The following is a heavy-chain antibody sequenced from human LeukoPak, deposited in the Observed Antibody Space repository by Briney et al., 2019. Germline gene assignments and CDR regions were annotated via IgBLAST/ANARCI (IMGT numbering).Heavy chain of an antibody. V-gene: IGHV3-23*01. Sequence: PGGSLRLSCAASGFTFSTYAMSWVRQAPGKGLEWVSAISGGGTSTYHADSVKGRFTISRDNSRNTLFLQMNSLRAEDTAVYYCARDGYGNNYMDVWGKGTTVTVSS. CDR1: GFTFSTYA. CDR3: ARDGYGNNYMDV. J-gene: IGHJ6*03. CDR2: ISGGGTST. D-gene: IGHD1/OR15-1a*01.